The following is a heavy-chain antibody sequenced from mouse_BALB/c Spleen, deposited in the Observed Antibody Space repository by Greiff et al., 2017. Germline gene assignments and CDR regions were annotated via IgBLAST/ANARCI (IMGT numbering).Heavy chain of an antibody. J-gene: IGHJ3*01. V-gene: IGHV5-17*02. Sequence: DVMLVESGGGLVQPGGSRKLSCAASGFTFSSFGMHWVRQAPEKGLEWVAYISSGSSTIYYADTVKGRFTISRDNPKNTLFLQMTSLRSEDTAMYYCARSGPKSPWFAYWGQGTLVTVSA. CDR1: GFTFSSFG. D-gene: IGHD3-1*01. CDR3: ARSGPKSPWFAY. CDR2: ISSGSSTI.